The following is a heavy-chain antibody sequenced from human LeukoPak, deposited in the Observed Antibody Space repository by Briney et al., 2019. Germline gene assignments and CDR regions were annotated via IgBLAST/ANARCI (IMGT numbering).Heavy chain of an antibody. CDR3: GRVLGHYGSGSYYSDF. J-gene: IGHJ4*02. D-gene: IGHD3-10*01. CDR2: ISGSTRYT. V-gene: IGHV3-11*05. CDR1: GFTFSDYY. Sequence: GGSLRLSCAASGFTFSDYYMTWIRQAPGKGLEWVSYISGSTRYTNYADSVKGRFTISRDNAKNSLYLQMNSLRAEDTAVYYCGRVLGHYGSGSYYSDFWGQGTLVTVSS.